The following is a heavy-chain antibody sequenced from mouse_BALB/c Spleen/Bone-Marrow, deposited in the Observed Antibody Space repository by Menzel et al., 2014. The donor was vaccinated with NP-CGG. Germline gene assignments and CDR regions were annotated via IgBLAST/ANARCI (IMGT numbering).Heavy chain of an antibody. D-gene: IGHD2-4*01. CDR1: GYTFTDYA. V-gene: IGHV1S137*01. J-gene: IGHJ3*01. CDR2: IXTYYGDA. Sequence: QVQLQQSGAELVRPGVSVKISCKGSGYTFTDYAMHWVKQSHAKSLEWIGVIXTYYGDASYNQKFKGKATMTVDKSSSTAYMELARLTSEDSAIYYCARDYDYGFAYWGQGTLVTVSA. CDR3: ARDYDYGFAY.